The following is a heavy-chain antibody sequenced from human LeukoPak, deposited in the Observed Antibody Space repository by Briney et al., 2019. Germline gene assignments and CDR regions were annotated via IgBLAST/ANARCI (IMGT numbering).Heavy chain of an antibody. CDR2: ISAYNGNT. Sequence: ASVKLSCKASGYTFTSYGISWVRQAPGQGLEWMGWISAYNGNTNYAHKLQGRFTMTTDTSTSTAYMQLKSLRSDDTAVYYCARDRGDYYDSSGYYYGYFQHWGQGTLVTVSS. CDR1: GYTFTSYG. CDR3: ARDRGDYYDSSGYYYGYFQH. J-gene: IGHJ1*01. D-gene: IGHD3-22*01. V-gene: IGHV1-18*01.